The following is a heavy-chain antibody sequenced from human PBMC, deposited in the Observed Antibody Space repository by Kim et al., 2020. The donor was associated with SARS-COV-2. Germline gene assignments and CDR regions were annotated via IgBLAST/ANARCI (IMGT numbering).Heavy chain of an antibody. CDR3: AKDLGYNWNPGGGYYYYYGMDV. J-gene: IGHJ6*02. CDR1: GFTFSSYG. D-gene: IGHD1-20*01. V-gene: IGHV3-30*18. Sequence: GGSLRLSCAASGFTFSSYGMHWVRQAPGKGLEWVAVISYDGSNKYYADSVKGRFTISRDNSKNTLYLQMNSLRAEDTAVYYCAKDLGYNWNPGGGYYYYYGMDVWGQGTTVTVSS. CDR2: ISYDGSNK.